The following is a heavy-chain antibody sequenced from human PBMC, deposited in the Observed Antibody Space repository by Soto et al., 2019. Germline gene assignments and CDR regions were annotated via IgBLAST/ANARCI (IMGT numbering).Heavy chain of an antibody. CDR3: ARDGVRGGWYYFDL. CDR2: IIPKFPTG. CDR1: GGSFSDYA. J-gene: IGHJ4*02. V-gene: IGHV1-69*06. Sequence: QVQLVQSGTEVKKPGSSVRVSCKVSGGSFSDYAITWVRQAPGQGLEWMGGIIPKFPTGEYAKKFQGTVKIIADKSKSTVYLEVSSLRHEDTAVYYCARDGVRGGWYYFDLWGQGTQVSVSS. D-gene: IGHD6-19*01.